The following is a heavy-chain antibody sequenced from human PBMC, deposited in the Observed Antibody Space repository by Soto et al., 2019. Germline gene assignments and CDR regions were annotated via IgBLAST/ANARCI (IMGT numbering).Heavy chain of an antibody. D-gene: IGHD2-2*02. J-gene: IGHJ3*02. CDR3: ARSEKKYQLLYGIGAFDI. CDR2: IYSGGST. Sequence: PGGSLRLSCAASGFTVSSNCMSWVRQAPGKGLEWVSVIYSGGSTYYADSVKGRFTIYRDNSKNTLYLQMNSLRAEDTAVYYCARSEKKYQLLYGIGAFDIWGQGTMVTVSS. CDR1: GFTVSSNC. V-gene: IGHV3-66*01.